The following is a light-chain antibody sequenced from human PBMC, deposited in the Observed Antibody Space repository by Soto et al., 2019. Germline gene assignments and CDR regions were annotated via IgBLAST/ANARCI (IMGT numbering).Light chain of an antibody. CDR3: QHYGNSPWT. CDR1: QRISSSY. CDR2: GAS. Sequence: EIVLTQSPGTLSLSPGGRATLSCRASQRISSSYIAWYQQRPGQAPRLLIYGASSRATGIPDRFSGSGSGTDFTLTITRLDPEDFAVYYCQHYGNSPWTFGQGTKVEIK. V-gene: IGKV3-20*01. J-gene: IGKJ1*01.